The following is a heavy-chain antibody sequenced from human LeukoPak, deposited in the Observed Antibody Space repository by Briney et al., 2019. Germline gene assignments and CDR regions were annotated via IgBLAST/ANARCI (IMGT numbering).Heavy chain of an antibody. CDR2: INSDGSSS. CDR1: GFTLSNYW. V-gene: IGHV3-74*01. CDR3: VRDNYGVDY. D-gene: IGHD4-11*01. J-gene: IGHJ4*02. Sequence: GGSLRLSCAASGFTLSNYWMQWVRQAPGKGLVWVSHINSDGSSSTYADSVKGRFTISRDNAKNTLYLQMSSLRAEDTAVYYCVRDNYGVDYWGQGTLVTVSS.